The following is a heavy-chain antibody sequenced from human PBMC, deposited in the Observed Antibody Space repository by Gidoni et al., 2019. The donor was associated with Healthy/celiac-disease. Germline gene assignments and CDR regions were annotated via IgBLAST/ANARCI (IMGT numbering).Heavy chain of an antibody. V-gene: IGHV3-30*18. D-gene: IGHD6-13*01. J-gene: IGHJ6*02. Sequence: EWVAVISYDGSNKYYADSVKGRFTISRDNSKNTLYLQMNSLRAEDTAVYYCAKAPVGYRKTGYYYYYGMDVWGQGTTRSPSP. CDR3: AKAPVGYRKTGYYYYYGMDV. CDR2: ISYDGSNK.